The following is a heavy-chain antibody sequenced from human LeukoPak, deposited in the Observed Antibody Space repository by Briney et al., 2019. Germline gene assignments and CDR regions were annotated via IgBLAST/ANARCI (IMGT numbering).Heavy chain of an antibody. D-gene: IGHD6-19*01. V-gene: IGHV3-15*01. CDR1: GFTFSNAW. J-gene: IGHJ5*02. CDR3: ARDILQRLAVAGAQLGWFDP. Sequence: GGSLRLSCAASGFTFSNAWTSWVRQAPGKGLEWVGRIKSNSNGGTIDYAAPVKGRFTISRDDPKNTLYLQMNSLRAEDTAVYYCARDILQRLAVAGAQLGWFDPWGQGTLVTVSS. CDR2: IKSNSNGGTI.